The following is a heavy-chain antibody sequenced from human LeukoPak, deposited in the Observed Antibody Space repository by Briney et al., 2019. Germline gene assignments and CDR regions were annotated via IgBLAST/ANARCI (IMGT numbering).Heavy chain of an antibody. CDR3: ATTYCGGDCYSDAFDI. V-gene: IGHV5-51*01. J-gene: IGHJ3*02. CDR1: GYSFTSYW. CDR2: IYPGDSDT. Sequence: GESLMISCKGSGYSFTSYWIGWVRQMPGKGLEWMGIIYPGDSDTTYSPSFQGQVTISAGKSISTAYMQWSSLKASDTAMYYCATTYCGGDCYSDAFDIWGQGTMVTVSS. D-gene: IGHD2-21*02.